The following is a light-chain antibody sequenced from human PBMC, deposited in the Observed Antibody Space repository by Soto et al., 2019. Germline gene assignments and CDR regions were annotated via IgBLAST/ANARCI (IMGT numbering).Light chain of an antibody. V-gene: IGKV3-20*01. Sequence: EIVVTQSPGTLSLSPGERATLSCRASQSVSINSLAWYHQKPGQPPRLLIYGASSRATGIPDRFSGSGSGTDFTLTITRXEPEDFAVYYCQQYGSSLITFGQGTRLEIK. CDR2: GAS. CDR1: QSVSINS. CDR3: QQYGSSLIT. J-gene: IGKJ5*01.